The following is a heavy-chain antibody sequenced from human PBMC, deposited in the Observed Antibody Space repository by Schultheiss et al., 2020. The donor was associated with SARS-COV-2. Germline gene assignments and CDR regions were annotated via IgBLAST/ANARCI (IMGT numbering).Heavy chain of an antibody. D-gene: IGHD3-22*01. Sequence: SETLSLTCTVSGGSISSYYWSWIRQPAGKGLEWIGRIYTSGSTNYNPSLKSRVTMSVDTSKNQFSLKLSSVTAADTAVYYCARDKDYYDSYRNVYWFDPWGQGTLVTVSS. CDR1: GGSISSYY. J-gene: IGHJ5*02. CDR2: IYTSGST. CDR3: ARDKDYYDSYRNVYWFDP. V-gene: IGHV4-4*07.